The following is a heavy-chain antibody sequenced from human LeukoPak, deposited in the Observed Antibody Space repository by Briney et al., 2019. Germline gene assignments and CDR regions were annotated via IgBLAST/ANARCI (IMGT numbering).Heavy chain of an antibody. D-gene: IGHD3-10*01. V-gene: IGHV1-18*01. Sequence: ASVKVSCKASGYTFTSYGITWVRQAPGQGLEWMGWISAYNGNTNYAQKLQGRVTMTTDTSTSTAYMELRSLRSDDTAVRYCARARYGSGSYSQSFDYWGQGTLVTVSS. J-gene: IGHJ4*02. CDR2: ISAYNGNT. CDR1: GYTFTSYG. CDR3: ARARYGSGSYSQSFDY.